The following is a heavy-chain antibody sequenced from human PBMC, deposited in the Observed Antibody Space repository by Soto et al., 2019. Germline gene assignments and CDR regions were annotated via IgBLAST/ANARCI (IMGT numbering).Heavy chain of an antibody. CDR2: IYYSGST. J-gene: IGHJ4*02. V-gene: IGHV4-39*01. CDR1: GGSISSSSYY. D-gene: IGHD2-15*01. Sequence: SETLSLTCTVSGGSISSSSYYWGWIRQPPGKGLEWIGSIYYSGSTYYNPSLKSRVTISVDTSKNQFSLKLSSVTAADTAVYYCANAFRLGFCSGGSCYAKPGGVYYWGQGTLVTVSS. CDR3: ANAFRLGFCSGGSCYAKPGGVYY.